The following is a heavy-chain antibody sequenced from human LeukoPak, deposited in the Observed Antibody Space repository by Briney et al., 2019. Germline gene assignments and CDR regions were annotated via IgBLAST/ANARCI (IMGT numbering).Heavy chain of an antibody. D-gene: IGHD2-21*01. CDR2: INPSGGST. CDR1: GYTFTSYY. V-gene: IGHV1-46*01. J-gene: IGHJ3*02. Sequence: GASVKVSCKASGYTFTSYYMHWVRQAPGQGLEWMGIINPSGGSTSYAQKLQGRVTMTTDTSTSTAYMELRSLRSDDTAVYYCARDHPPKSGWLFRIPFVDAFDIWGQGTMVTVSS. CDR3: ARDHPPKSGWLFRIPFVDAFDI.